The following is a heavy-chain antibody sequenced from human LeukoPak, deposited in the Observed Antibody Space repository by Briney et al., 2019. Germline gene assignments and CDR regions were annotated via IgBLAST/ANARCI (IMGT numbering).Heavy chain of an antibody. CDR2: IYSGCST. CDR1: GFTVSSNY. V-gene: IGHV3-53*01. Sequence: GGSLRLSCAASGFTVSSNYMSWVRQAPGKGLEWVSVIYSGCSTYYADSVKGRFTISRDNSKNTLYLQMNSLRAEDTAVYYCARDRTGFFDYWGQGTLVTVSS. J-gene: IGHJ4*02. CDR3: ARDRTGFFDY. D-gene: IGHD1-1*01.